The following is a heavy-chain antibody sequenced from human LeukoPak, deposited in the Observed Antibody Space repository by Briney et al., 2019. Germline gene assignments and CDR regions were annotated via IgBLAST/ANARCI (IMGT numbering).Heavy chain of an antibody. Sequence: ASVKVSCKASGYTFTSYYMHWVRQAPGQGLEWMGIINPSGGSTSYAQKFQGRVTITRDTSTSTVYMELSSLRSEDTAVYYCARDSSSWYAFDYWGQGTLVTVSS. CDR3: ARDSSSWYAFDY. CDR1: GYTFTSYY. D-gene: IGHD6-13*01. J-gene: IGHJ4*02. V-gene: IGHV1-46*01. CDR2: INPSGGST.